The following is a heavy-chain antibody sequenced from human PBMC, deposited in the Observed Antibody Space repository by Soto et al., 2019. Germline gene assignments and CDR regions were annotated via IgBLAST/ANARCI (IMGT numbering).Heavy chain of an antibody. D-gene: IGHD2-2*01. CDR3: AGSSGGTTSCFNY. V-gene: IGHV3-23*01. J-gene: IGHJ4*02. Sequence: EVQLLESGGGFVQPGGSLRLSCAASGFTFTSYAMNWVRQTPGKGPEWVSTISGGGVTKHYADSVKGRFTVSRDSSTNQLSLQMDSLRVEDTAVYYCAGSSGGTTSCFNYWGQGTLVIVSS. CDR2: ISGGGVTK. CDR1: GFTFTSYA.